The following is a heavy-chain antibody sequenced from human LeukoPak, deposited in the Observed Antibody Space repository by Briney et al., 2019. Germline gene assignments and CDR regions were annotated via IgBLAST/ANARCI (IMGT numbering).Heavy chain of an antibody. CDR3: ARDPAYYYGSGSYFT. V-gene: IGHV4-61*02. CDR1: GGSISSGCFY. J-gene: IGHJ5*02. Sequence: SQTLSLTCAVSGGSISSGCFYWIWIRQPAGQGLVWIGRIYTSGSTNYNPSLKSRVTISVDTSKNQSSLKLSSVTAADTAVYYRARDPAYYYGSGSYFTWGQGTLVTVSS. D-gene: IGHD3-10*01. CDR2: IYTSGST.